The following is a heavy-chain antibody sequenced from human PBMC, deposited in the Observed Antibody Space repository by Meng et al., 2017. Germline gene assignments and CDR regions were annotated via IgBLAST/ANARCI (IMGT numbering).Heavy chain of an antibody. CDR2: IIPILGIA. D-gene: IGHD3-3*01. CDR3: ARETYYDFWSGYGHFDY. V-gene: IGHV1-69*09. Sequence: QVPLVQLGAEVKKPWSPVKVSCKASGGTFSSYAISWVRQAPGQGLEWMGRIIPILGIANYAQKFQGRVTITADKSTSTAYMELSSLRSEDTAVYYCARETYYDFWSGYGHFDYWGQGTLVTVSS. CDR1: GGTFSSYA. J-gene: IGHJ4*02.